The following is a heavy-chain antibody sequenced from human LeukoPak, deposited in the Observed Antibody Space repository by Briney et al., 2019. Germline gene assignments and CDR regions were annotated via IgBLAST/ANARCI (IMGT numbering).Heavy chain of an antibody. Sequence: ASVKVSCKASGYIFYNYGISWARQAPGQGLEWMGWISAYNGNTNYAQKLQGRVTMTTDTSTSTAYMELRSLRSDGTAVYYCARVDYGDYGSMDYWGQGTLVTVSS. CDR3: ARVDYGDYGSMDY. J-gene: IGHJ4*02. D-gene: IGHD4-17*01. CDR1: GYIFYNYG. CDR2: ISAYNGNT. V-gene: IGHV1-18*01.